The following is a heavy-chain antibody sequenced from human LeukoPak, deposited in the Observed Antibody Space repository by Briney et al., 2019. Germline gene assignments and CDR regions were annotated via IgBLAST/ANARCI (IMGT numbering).Heavy chain of an antibody. D-gene: IGHD2-21*02. Sequence: GGSLRLSCAASGFTFSSYWMSWVRQFPGKGREGVSYISSSSSTIYYADSVKGRFTITIDNAKNSLYLQMNSLRAEDTAVYYCARDHVGDGTFDIWGQGTMVTVSS. CDR1: GFTFSSYW. V-gene: IGHV3-48*04. CDR3: ARDHVGDGTFDI. J-gene: IGHJ3*02. CDR2: ISSSSSTI.